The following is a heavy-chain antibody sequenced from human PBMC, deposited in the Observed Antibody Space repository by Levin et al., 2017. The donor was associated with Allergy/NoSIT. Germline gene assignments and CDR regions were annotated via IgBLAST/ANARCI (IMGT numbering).Heavy chain of an antibody. CDR3: ARDPQSSMDV. J-gene: IGHJ6*02. Sequence: PGGSLRLSCEVSGFTFSSYGFHWVRQAPGKGLEWVAVIWYDGSKKYYADSVKGRFTISRVNSKNTLYLQMNSLRAEDTAVYYCARDPQSSMDVWGQGTTVTVSS. CDR2: IWYDGSKK. CDR1: GFTFSSYG. D-gene: IGHD6-6*01. V-gene: IGHV3-33*01.